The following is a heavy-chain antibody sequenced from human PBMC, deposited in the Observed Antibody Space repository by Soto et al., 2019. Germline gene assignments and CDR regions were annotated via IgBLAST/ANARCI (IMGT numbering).Heavy chain of an antibody. Sequence: GGSLRLSCAASGFTFSSYWMSWVRQAPGKGLEWVANIKQDGSEKYYVDSVKGRFTISRDNAKNSLYLQMNSLRAEDTAVYYWARIRVSGFGYFDYWGQGTLVTVSS. CDR1: GFTFSSYW. CDR3: ARIRVSGFGYFDY. D-gene: IGHD6-19*01. V-gene: IGHV3-7*01. CDR2: IKQDGSEK. J-gene: IGHJ4*02.